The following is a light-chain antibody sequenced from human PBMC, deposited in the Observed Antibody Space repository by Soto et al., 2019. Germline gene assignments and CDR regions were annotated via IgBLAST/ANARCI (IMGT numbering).Light chain of an antibody. CDR2: QDS. J-gene: IGLJ2*01. V-gene: IGLV3-1*01. CDR3: QAWDSSRGV. Sequence: SYELTQPPSVSVSPGQTASITCSGDKLGDKYAYWYQQKPGQSPVLVIYQDSKRPSGIPERFSGSNSGNTATLTISGIQAMDEADYYCQAWDSSRGVFGGGTKLTVL. CDR1: KLGDKY.